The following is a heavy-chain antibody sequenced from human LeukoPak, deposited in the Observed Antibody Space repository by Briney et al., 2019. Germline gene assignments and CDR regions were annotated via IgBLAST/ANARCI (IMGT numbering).Heavy chain of an antibody. CDR3: PRDKTGTGIDY. D-gene: IGHD1-7*01. J-gene: IGHJ4*02. V-gene: IGHV3-43*01. CDR1: GFTFDDYT. CDR2: ISWDGVTT. Sequence: GGSLSLSCAASGFTFDDYTMLWVRHAPGKGLEWVSLISWDGVTTYYAHSVKGRFTISRDSSKNSLFLQMNSLRTEDTALYYCPRDKTGTGIDYWGQGTLVTVSS.